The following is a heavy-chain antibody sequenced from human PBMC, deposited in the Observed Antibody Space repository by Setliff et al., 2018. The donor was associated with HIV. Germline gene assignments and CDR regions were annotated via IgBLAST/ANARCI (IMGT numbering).Heavy chain of an antibody. CDR3: ARVRGSSYFGTFDY. CDR1: GGSFSGFY. V-gene: IGHV4-34*10. D-gene: IGHD1-26*01. Sequence: SETLSLTCAVYGGSFSGFYWTFIRQSPGKGLEWIGEVTHSGTTTYDPSLKRRITISVDTSKNQFSLKLTSVTAADTAVYYCARVRGSSYFGTFDYWGQGALVTVSS. CDR2: VTHSGTT. J-gene: IGHJ4*02.